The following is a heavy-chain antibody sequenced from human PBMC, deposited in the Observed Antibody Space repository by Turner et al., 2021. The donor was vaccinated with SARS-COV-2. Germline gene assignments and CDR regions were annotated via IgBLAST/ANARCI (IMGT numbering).Heavy chain of an antibody. V-gene: IGHV1-24*01. Sequence: QVQLVQSGAEVKKPGASVKVSCKVSGSTLIELSMHWVRQAPGKGLEWMEGFDPEDGETIYAQKVQGRVTMTEDTSTDTAYMELSSLRSEDTAVYYCATAPPYCTNGVCPNWFDPWGQGTLVTVSS. CDR3: ATAPPYCTNGVCPNWFDP. CDR1: GSTLIELS. CDR2: FDPEDGET. J-gene: IGHJ5*02. D-gene: IGHD2-8*01.